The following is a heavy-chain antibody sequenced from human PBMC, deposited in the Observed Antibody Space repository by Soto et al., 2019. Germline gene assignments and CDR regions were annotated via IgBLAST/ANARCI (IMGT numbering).Heavy chain of an antibody. CDR2: FYYTGST. V-gene: IGHV4-30-4*01. D-gene: IGHD2-21*02. CDR3: VRTAREGAVAPHWFDR. CDR1: GASIRSTDYY. Sequence: TLSLTCPFSGASIRSTDYYWSWSRQAPGKGLEWIGYFYYTGSTYYNPSLMSRLTISVDTSKNQCSLKLTSATPAETAVYYCVRTAREGAVAPHWFDRWGQGTQVTVSS. J-gene: IGHJ5*02.